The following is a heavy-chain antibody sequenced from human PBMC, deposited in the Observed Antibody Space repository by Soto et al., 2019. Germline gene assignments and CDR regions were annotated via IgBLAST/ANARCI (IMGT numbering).Heavy chain of an antibody. D-gene: IGHD2-2*01. CDR1: GGSINNNY. CDR2: IYSSGST. J-gene: IGHJ4*02. CDR3: ARGYASHDY. V-gene: IGHV4-59*01. Sequence: QVQLQESGPGLVKPSETLSLTCTVSGGSINNNYWSWIRQPPGKGLEWIGYIYSSGSTKYNPSLKSRVTISLDTSKNHFSLKLSSVTAADPAVYYCARGYASHDYWGQGTLVTVSS.